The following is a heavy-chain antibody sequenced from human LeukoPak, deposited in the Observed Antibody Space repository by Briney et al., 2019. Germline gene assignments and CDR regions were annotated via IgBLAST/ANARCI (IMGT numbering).Heavy chain of an antibody. CDR2: IYYSGST. J-gene: IGHJ4*02. CDR1: GGSISSYY. V-gene: IGHV4-59*01. CDR3: ASRDCSGGRCHFAGADPFDY. D-gene: IGHD2-15*01. Sequence: SETLSLTCTVSGGSISSYYWSWIRQPPGKGLEWIGSIYYSGSTNYNPSLKSRVTISVDTSKNQFSLKLSSVTAADTAVYYCASRDCSGGRCHFAGADPFDYWGQGTLVTVSS.